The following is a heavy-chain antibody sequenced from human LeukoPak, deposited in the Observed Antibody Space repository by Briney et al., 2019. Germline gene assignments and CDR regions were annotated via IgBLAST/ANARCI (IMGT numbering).Heavy chain of an antibody. Sequence: ASVNVSCKTSVYTFTGYYIHWVRQAPGQGLEWMGWIDPNSGGRNFAQNFEGRVTMTRDRSLTTAYMELSSLTFDDTAVYYCARASSSWSHSWFDPWGQGTLVTVSS. V-gene: IGHV1-2*02. CDR1: VYTFTGYY. CDR2: IDPNSGGR. J-gene: IGHJ5*02. D-gene: IGHD6-13*01. CDR3: ARASSSWSHSWFDP.